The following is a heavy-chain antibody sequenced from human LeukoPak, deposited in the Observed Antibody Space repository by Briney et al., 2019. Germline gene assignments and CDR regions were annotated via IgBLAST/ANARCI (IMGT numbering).Heavy chain of an antibody. D-gene: IGHD4-17*01. V-gene: IGHV4-59*01. CDR3: AATIKRDYGDTNPDY. CDR2: MYNRGNT. CDR1: GGSISSFY. J-gene: IGHJ4*02. Sequence: PSETLSLTCTVSGGSISSFYWSWIRQPPGKGLEWIGYMYNRGNTNYNPSLKNRVTISEDTSQNQLSLQLRSVTAADTAVYYCAATIKRDYGDTNPDYWGQGTLVTVSS.